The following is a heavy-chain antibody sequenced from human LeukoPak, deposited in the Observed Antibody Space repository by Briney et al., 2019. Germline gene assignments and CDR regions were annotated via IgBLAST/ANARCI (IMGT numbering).Heavy chain of an antibody. CDR2: ISYDGANK. V-gene: IGHV3-30*02. Sequence: GGSLRLSCAASGFPFSSYGMHWVRQAPGKGLEWVSFISYDGANKYYADSVKGRFTISRDNSKNTLYLQMNSLRGDDTGMYFCAKDSSSSNYYYGLDAWGQGTTVTVSS. J-gene: IGHJ6*02. D-gene: IGHD6-13*01. CDR1: GFPFSSYG. CDR3: AKDSSSSNYYYGLDA.